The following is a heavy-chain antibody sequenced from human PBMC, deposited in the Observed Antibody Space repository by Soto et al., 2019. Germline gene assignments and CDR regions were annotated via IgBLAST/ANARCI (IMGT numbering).Heavy chain of an antibody. J-gene: IGHJ6*02. Sequence: ASVKVSCKPSGYSFTDHYMHWVRQAPGQGLEWMGWINPTSGDTHYAQKFQGRVTMTRDTSTSTAYMDLRSLRSDDTAVYYCAREVIRYDIMTASNFYGLDVWGQGTTVTVSS. CDR1: GYSFTDHY. V-gene: IGHV1-2*02. CDR3: AREVIRYDIMTASNFYGLDV. D-gene: IGHD3-9*01. CDR2: INPTSGDT.